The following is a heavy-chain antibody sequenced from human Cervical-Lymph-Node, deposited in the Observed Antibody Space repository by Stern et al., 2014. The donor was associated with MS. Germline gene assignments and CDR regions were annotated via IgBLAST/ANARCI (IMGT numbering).Heavy chain of an antibody. V-gene: IGHV1-18*01. D-gene: IGHD6-13*01. J-gene: IGHJ4*02. CDR1: GYTFTRLG. Sequence: VQLVQSGAEVKKPGASVKVSCKVSGYTFTRLGISWVRQAPGQGLEWIGWDRAYNGDTNYAQKLQGRVTMTTDTSTITAYMELTSMRSDDTAVYYCAKVGRAADGTGGPFDYWGQGTLVTVSS. CDR2: DRAYNGDT. CDR3: AKVGRAADGTGGPFDY.